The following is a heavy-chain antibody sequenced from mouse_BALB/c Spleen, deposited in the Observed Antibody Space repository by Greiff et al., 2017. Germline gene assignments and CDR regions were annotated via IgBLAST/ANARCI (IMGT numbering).Heavy chain of an antibody. CDR3: AIVRLRYFDV. CDR2: ISSGGSYT. D-gene: IGHD1-2*01. V-gene: IGHV5-6*01. J-gene: IGHJ1*01. CDR1: GFTFSSYG. Sequence: DVQLVESGGDLVKPGGSLKLSCAASGFTFSSYGMSWVRQTPDKRLEWVATISSGGSYTYYPDSVKGRFTISRDNAKNTLYLQMSSLKSEDTAMYYCAIVRLRYFDVWGAGTTVTVSS.